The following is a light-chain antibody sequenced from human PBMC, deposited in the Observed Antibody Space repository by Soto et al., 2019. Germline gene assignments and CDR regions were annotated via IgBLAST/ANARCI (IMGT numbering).Light chain of an antibody. Sequence: QSALTQPPSVSGSPGQSVTISCTGTSTDFVSYNRVSWYQQPPGTAPKLIIYEASNRPSGVPDRFSGSKSCNTASLTISGLQAADEADYYCSLYTSENTYVFGTGTKLTVL. CDR2: EAS. J-gene: IGLJ1*01. CDR1: STDFVSYNR. V-gene: IGLV2-18*01. CDR3: SLYTSENTYV.